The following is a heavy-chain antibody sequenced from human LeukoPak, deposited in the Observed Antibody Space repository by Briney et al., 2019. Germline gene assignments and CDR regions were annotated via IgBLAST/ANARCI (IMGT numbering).Heavy chain of an antibody. CDR3: AKDLSSAVAVFYYYGMDV. Sequence: GSLRLSCAASGFTFSSYAMSWVRQAPGKGLEWVSAISGSGGSTYYADSVKGRFTISRDNSKNTLYLQMNSLRAEDTAVYYCAKDLSSAVAVFYYYGMDVWGQGTTVTVSS. CDR2: ISGSGGST. D-gene: IGHD6-19*01. J-gene: IGHJ6*02. V-gene: IGHV3-23*01. CDR1: GFTFSSYA.